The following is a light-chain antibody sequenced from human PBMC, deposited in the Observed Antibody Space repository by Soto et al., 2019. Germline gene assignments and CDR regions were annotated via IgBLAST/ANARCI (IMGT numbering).Light chain of an antibody. Sequence: QSVLTQPPSASGSPGQSVTISCSGTSSDVGGYNSVSWFQQHPGKAPKLMTYEVDKRPSGVPARFSGSKSGNTASLTVSGLQAEDEADYYCNSYAGNNNVLFGGGTKLTVL. CDR1: SSDVGGYNS. J-gene: IGLJ2*01. V-gene: IGLV2-8*01. CDR3: NSYAGNNNVL. CDR2: EVD.